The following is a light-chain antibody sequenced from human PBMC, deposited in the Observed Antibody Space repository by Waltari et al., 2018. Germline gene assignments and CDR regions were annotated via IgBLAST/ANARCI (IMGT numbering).Light chain of an antibody. CDR1: QSVSNNY. V-gene: IGKV3-20*01. Sequence: EIVLSQSPGTLSLSPGERATLSCRASQSVSNNYLAWYQQKPGQAPRLLINGASSRATGIPDRFSGSGSGTDFTLTISRLEPEDFAVYYCQQYSSSVMYTFGQGTNLEIQ. CDR2: GAS. CDR3: QQYSSSVMYT. J-gene: IGKJ2*01.